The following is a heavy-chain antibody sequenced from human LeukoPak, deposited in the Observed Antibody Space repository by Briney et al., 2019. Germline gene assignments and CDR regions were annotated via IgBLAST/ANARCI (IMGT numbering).Heavy chain of an antibody. CDR1: GGSFSGYY. D-gene: IGHD6-13*01. V-gene: IGHV4-34*01. CDR2: INHSGST. Sequence: SETLSLTCAVYGGSFSGYYWSWIRQPPGKGLEWIGEINHSGSTNYNPSLKSRVTISVDTSKNQFSLELSSVTAADTAVYYCARERLHSSSWYVYYYGMDVWGQGTTVTVSS. CDR3: ARERLHSSSWYVYYYGMDV. J-gene: IGHJ6*02.